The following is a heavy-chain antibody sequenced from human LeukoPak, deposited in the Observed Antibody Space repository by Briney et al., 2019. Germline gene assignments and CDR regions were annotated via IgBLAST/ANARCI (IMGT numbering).Heavy chain of an antibody. J-gene: IGHJ4*02. D-gene: IGHD3-16*01. CDR3: ARKSPGGFDY. Sequence: GASVTVSCKASGYTFTSYYMHWVRQAPGQGLEWMGIINPSGGSTSYAQKFQGRVTMTRDMSTSTVYMELGSLRSEDTAVYYCARKSPGGFDYWGQGTLVTVSS. CDR2: INPSGGST. CDR1: GYTFTSYY. V-gene: IGHV1-46*01.